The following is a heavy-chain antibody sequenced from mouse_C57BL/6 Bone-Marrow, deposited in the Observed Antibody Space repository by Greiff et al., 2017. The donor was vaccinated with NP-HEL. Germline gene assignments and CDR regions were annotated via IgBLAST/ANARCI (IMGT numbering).Heavy chain of an antibody. D-gene: IGHD1-1*01. CDR2: SRNKANDYTT. J-gene: IGHJ4*01. CDR3: ARDHYYGTSYDAMDY. V-gene: IGHV7-1*01. Sequence: EVQRVESGGGLVQSGRSLRLSCATSGFTFSDFYMAWVRQAPGKGLEWIAASRNKANDYTTEYSVTVKGRFIVSRDTSQRILYLQMHALRSEDTAMSYYARDHYYGTSYDAMDYWGEGSSVTVS. CDR1: GFTFSDFY.